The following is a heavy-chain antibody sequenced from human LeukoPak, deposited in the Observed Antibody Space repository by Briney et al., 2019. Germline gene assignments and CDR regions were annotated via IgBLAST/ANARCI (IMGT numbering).Heavy chain of an antibody. CDR2: IYYSGST. D-gene: IGHD3-3*01. CDR1: GGSISSGGYY. V-gene: IGHV4-31*03. J-gene: IGHJ4*02. Sequence: SETLSLTCTVSGGSISSGGYYWSWIRQHPGKGLEWIGYIYYSGSTNYNPSLKSRVTISVDTSKNQFSLKLSSVTAADTAVYYCAKAYYDFWSGYAKPLDYWGQGTLVTVSS. CDR3: AKAYYDFWSGYAKPLDY.